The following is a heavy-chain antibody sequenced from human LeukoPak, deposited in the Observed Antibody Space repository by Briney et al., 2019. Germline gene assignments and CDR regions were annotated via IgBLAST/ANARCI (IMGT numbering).Heavy chain of an antibody. CDR3: ARDILATSIAAPYY. V-gene: IGHV4-39*07. CDR2: IFYSGRT. CDR1: GGSISSSTYY. J-gene: IGHJ4*02. D-gene: IGHD6-13*01. Sequence: SETLSLTCTVSGGSISSSTYYWGWIRQPPGKGLEGIGSIFYSGRTYYNPSLKSRVTMSVDTSKNQFSLRLSSVNAADTAVYYCARDILATSIAAPYYWGQGTLVTVSS.